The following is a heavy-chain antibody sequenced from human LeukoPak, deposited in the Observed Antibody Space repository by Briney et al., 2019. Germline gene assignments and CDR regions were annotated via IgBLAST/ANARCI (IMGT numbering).Heavy chain of an antibody. D-gene: IGHD3-16*01. J-gene: IGHJ4*02. CDR3: ATASSGLFY. CDR2: IKRKTDGETT. Sequence: PGESLRLFCAASGLTFSNAWMSWVRQAPGEGLEWVGRIKRKTDGETTEYVAPVKGRFTISRDDSKNTLYLQMNSLKTEDTGVYYCATASSGLFYWGQGTLVTVSS. V-gene: IGHV3-15*01. CDR1: GLTFSNAW.